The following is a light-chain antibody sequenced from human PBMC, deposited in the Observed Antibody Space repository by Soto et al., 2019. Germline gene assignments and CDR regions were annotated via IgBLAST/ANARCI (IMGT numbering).Light chain of an antibody. V-gene: IGKV2-30*01. CDR1: QSLVYSDGNTY. CDR2: KVS. Sequence: DVVMTQSPLSQPVTLGQPASISCRSSQSLVYSDGNTYLNWFQQRPGQSPRRLIYKVSNRDSGVPERFSGSGSGTDFTLKISRVEAEDVGLYYCMRGTHWPSSFGQGTKVEIK. J-gene: IGKJ1*01. CDR3: MRGTHWPSS.